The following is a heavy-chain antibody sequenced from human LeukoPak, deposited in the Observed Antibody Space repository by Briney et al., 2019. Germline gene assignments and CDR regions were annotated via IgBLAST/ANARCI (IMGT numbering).Heavy chain of an antibody. D-gene: IGHD1-20*01. CDR2: ISAYNGNT. CDR3: ARGFAGIMNFH. V-gene: IGHV1-18*01. Sequence: ASVKVSCKASGYTFTSYGISWVRQAPGQGLEWMGWISAYNGNTNYAQKFQGRVTMTRNTSISTAYMELSSLRSEDTAVYYCARGFAGIMNFHWGQGTLATVSS. J-gene: IGHJ4*02. CDR1: GYTFTSYG.